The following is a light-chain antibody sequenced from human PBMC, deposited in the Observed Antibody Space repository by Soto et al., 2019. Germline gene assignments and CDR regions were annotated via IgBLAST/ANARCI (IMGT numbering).Light chain of an antibody. CDR2: KAS. CDR3: QQYDIYPYT. J-gene: IGKJ5*01. V-gene: IGKV1-5*03. CDR1: QSISSW. Sequence: DIQMTQSPSTLSASVGDRVTITCRASQSISSWLAWYQQKPGKAPKLLIYKASSLESGVPSRFSGSGSGTDFTLTIRSLQPDDFASYYCQQYDIYPYTFGQGTRLEIK.